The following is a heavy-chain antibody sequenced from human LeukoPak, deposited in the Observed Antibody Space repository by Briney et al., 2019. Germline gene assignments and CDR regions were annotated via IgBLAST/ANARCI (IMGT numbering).Heavy chain of an antibody. CDR2: IYYSGST. D-gene: IGHD1-26*01. J-gene: IGHJ4*02. CDR1: GGSISSYY. CDR3: ARAYSGSYSPFDY. Sequence: SETLSLTCTVSGGSISSYYWSWIRQPPGKGLEWIGYIYYSGSTNYNPSLKSRVTISVDTPKNQFSLKLSSVTAADTAVYYCARAYSGSYSPFDYWGQGTLVTVSS. V-gene: IGHV4-59*01.